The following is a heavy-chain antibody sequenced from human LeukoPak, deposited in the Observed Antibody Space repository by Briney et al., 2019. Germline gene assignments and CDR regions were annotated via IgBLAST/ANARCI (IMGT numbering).Heavy chain of an antibody. CDR1: GGSISSSSYY. J-gene: IGHJ4*02. CDR3: ARGRIAVAGTRGVFIDY. CDR2: IYYSGST. V-gene: IGHV4-39*07. D-gene: IGHD6-19*01. Sequence: SETLSLTCTVSGGSISSSSYYWGWIRQPPGKGLEWIGSIYYSGSTYYNPSLKSRVTISVDTSKNQFSLELSSVTAADTAVYYCARGRIAVAGTRGVFIDYWGQGTLVTVSS.